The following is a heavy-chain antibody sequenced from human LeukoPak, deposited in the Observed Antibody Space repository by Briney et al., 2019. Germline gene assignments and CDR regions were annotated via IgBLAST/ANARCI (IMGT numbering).Heavy chain of an antibody. CDR3: ARGLAGYSSSRFDP. J-gene: IGHJ5*02. CDR1: GGTFSSYA. Sequence: SVKASCKASGGTFSSYAISWVRQAPGQGLEWMGGIIPIFGTANYAQKFQGRVTITADESTSTAYMELSSLRSEDTAVYYCARGLAGYSSSRFDPWGQGTLVTVSS. D-gene: IGHD6-13*01. CDR2: IIPIFGTA. V-gene: IGHV1-69*13.